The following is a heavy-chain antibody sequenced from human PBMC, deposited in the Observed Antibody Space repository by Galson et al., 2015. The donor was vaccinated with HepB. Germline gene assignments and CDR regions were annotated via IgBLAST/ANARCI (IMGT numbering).Heavy chain of an antibody. D-gene: IGHD6-6*01. CDR3: ARDPEIAKSSSSGYCDY. CDR2: IIPIFGTA. CDR1: GGTFSSYA. V-gene: IGHV1-69*13. J-gene: IGHJ4*02. Sequence: SVKVSCKASGGTFSSYAISWVRQAPGQGLEWMGGIIPIFGTANYAQKFQGRVTITADESTSTAYMELSSLRSEDTAVYYCARDPEIAKSSSSGYCDYGGQGTLVTVSS.